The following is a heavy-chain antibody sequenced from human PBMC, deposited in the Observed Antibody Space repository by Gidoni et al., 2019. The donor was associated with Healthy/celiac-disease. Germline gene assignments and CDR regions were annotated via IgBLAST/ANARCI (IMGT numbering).Heavy chain of an antibody. V-gene: IGHV4-39*01. D-gene: IGHD2-15*01. CDR1: GGSIRSSSYY. J-gene: IGHJ4*02. Sequence: QLQLQESGPGLVKPSETLSLTCTVSGGSIRSSSYYWGWIRQPPGKGLEWIGSIYYSGSTYYNPSLKSRVTISVDTSKNQFSLKLSSVTAADTAVYYCARRRVVATEFDYWGQGTLVTVSS. CDR2: IYYSGST. CDR3: ARRRVVATEFDY.